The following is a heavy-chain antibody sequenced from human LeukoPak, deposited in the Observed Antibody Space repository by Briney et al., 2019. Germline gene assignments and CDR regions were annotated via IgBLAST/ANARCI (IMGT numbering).Heavy chain of an antibody. CDR3: ASGGSSGWYFSTIYYFDY. CDR1: GFTFSSYS. V-gene: IGHV3-48*01. D-gene: IGHD6-19*01. CDR2: ISSSSSTI. J-gene: IGHJ4*02. Sequence: GGSLRLSCAASGFTFSSYSMNWVRQAPGKGLEWVSYISSSSSTIYYADSVEGRFTISRDNAKNSLYLQMNSLRAEDTAVYYCASGGSSGWYFSTIYYFDYWGQGTLVTVSS.